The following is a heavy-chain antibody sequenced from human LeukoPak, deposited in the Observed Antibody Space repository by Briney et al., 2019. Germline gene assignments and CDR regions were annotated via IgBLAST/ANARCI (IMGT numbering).Heavy chain of an antibody. V-gene: IGHV3-15*01. J-gene: IGHJ4*02. D-gene: IGHD7-27*01. CDR1: GFTFSNAR. CDR3: TSFELGTTIPFDY. Sequence: GGSLRLSCAASGFTFSNARMSWVRQAPGKGLEWVGRIKSKTDGGTTDYAAPVKGRFTISRDDSKNTLYLQMNSLKTEDTAVYYCTSFELGTTIPFDYWGQGTLVTVSS. CDR2: IKSKTDGGTT.